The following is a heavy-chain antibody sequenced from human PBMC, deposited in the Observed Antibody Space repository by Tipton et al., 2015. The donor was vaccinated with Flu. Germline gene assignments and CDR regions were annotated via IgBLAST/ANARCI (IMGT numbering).Heavy chain of an antibody. J-gene: IGHJ3*02. Sequence: TLSLTCAVYGGSFSGYYWSWIRQPPGKGLEWVGEINHCGSTNYNPSLKSRVTISVDTSKNQFSLKLTSVTAADTAVYYCAKHCSGGSCSHAFDIWGQGTMVTVSS. D-gene: IGHD2-15*01. CDR3: AKHCSGGSCSHAFDI. V-gene: IGHV4-34*01. CDR1: GGSFSGYY. CDR2: INHCGST.